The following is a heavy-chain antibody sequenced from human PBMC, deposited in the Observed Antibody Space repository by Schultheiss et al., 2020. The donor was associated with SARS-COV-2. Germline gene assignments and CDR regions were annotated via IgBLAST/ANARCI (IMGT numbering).Heavy chain of an antibody. J-gene: IGHJ4*02. CDR1: GGSISSYY. V-gene: IGHV4-59*01. Sequence: SETLSLTCTVSGGSISSYYWSWIRQSPGKGLEWIGYIDYSGSTYYNPSLKSRVTISVDTSKNQFSLKLSSVTAADTAVYYCARAKRGYSGYDMYYFDYWGQGTLVTVSS. CDR3: ARAKRGYSGYDMYYFDY. CDR2: IDYSGST. D-gene: IGHD5-12*01.